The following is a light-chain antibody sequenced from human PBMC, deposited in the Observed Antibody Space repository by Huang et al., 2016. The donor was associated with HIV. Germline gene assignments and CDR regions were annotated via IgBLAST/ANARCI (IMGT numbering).Light chain of an antibody. CDR1: QSVSSN. CDR3: QQYNNWPWT. Sequence: EIVMTQSPATLSGSPVERATLACRARQSVSSNLAWYQQKPGQAPRLLIYGASTRATGIPARFSGSGSGTEFTLTISSLQSEDFAVYYCQQYNNWPWTFGQGTKVEIK. J-gene: IGKJ1*01. CDR2: GAS. V-gene: IGKV3-15*01.